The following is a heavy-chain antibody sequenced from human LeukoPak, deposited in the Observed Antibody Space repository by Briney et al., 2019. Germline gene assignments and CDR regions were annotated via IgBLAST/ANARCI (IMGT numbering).Heavy chain of an antibody. CDR3: ARHLGSGSSGYSYER. V-gene: IGHV4-39*01. CDR2: IYYSGST. Sequence: SETLSLTCTVSGGSISSSSYYWGWIRQPPGKGLEWIGSIYYSGSTYYNPSLKSRVTISVDTSKNQFPLKLSSVTAADTAVYYCARHLGSGSSGYSYERWGQGTLVTVSS. CDR1: GGSISSSSYY. D-gene: IGHD3-22*01. J-gene: IGHJ4*02.